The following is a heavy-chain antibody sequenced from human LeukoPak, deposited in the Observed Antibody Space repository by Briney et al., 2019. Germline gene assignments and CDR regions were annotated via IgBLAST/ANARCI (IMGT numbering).Heavy chain of an antibody. V-gene: IGHV3-23*01. CDR2: ISGSGGST. D-gene: IGHD2-2*01. CDR1: GFNFDNYA. J-gene: IGHJ6*02. CDR3: AGGYCSSTSCNYYYYYGMDV. Sequence: PGGSLRLSCAASGFNFDNYAMSWVRQAPGKGLEWVSAISGSGGSTYYADSVKGRFTISRDNSKNTLYLQMNSLRAEDTAVYYCAGGYCSSTSCNYYYYYGMDVWGQGTTVTVSS.